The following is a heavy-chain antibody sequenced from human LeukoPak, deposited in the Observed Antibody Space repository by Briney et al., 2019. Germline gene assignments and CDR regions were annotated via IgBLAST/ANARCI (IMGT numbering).Heavy chain of an antibody. CDR2: ISSSSGYI. D-gene: IGHD3-22*01. CDR3: ASLGYYDSSGYFGY. V-gene: IGHV3-21*01. Sequence: GGSLRLSCAASGFTFSSYSMNWVRQAPGKGLEWVSSISSSSGYIYYADSVKGRFTISRDNAKNSLYLQMNSLRAEDTAVYYCASLGYYDSSGYFGYWGQGTLVTVSS. J-gene: IGHJ4*02. CDR1: GFTFSSYS.